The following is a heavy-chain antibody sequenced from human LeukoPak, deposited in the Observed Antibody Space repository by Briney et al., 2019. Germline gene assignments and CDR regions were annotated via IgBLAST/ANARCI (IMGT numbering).Heavy chain of an antibody. Sequence: GGSLRLSCAASGFTFSSYAMSWVRQAPGKGLEWVSGISGSGDNTYYADSVKGRFTISRDNSKNTLYVRVNSLGTEDTAAYYCAKGSYYDSSGSFYFDFWGQGTLVTVSS. CDR3: AKGSYYDSSGSFYFDF. V-gene: IGHV3-23*01. J-gene: IGHJ4*02. CDR2: ISGSGDNT. D-gene: IGHD3-22*01. CDR1: GFTFSSYA.